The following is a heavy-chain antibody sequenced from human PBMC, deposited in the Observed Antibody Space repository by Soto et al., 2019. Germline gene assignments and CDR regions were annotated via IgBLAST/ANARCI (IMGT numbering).Heavy chain of an antibody. V-gene: IGHV1-18*01. CDR1: GSTFSSYG. D-gene: IGHD6-19*01. CDR2: ISVNNGNT. J-gene: IGHJ4*02. Sequence: QVQLVQSGAEVKKPGASVKVSCKTSGSTFSSYGVSWVRQAPGQGLEWMGWISVNNGNTKYAQKVQGRVTMTTDTSTSTAYMELRSLRSDDTAVYYCARDRNIEVAGAQPLLPWGQGTLVTVSS. CDR3: ARDRNIEVAGAQPLLP.